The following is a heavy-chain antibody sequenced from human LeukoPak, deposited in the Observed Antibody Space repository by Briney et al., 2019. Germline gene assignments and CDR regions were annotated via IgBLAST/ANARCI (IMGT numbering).Heavy chain of an antibody. Sequence: GGSLRLSCAGSAFTFSSYSMNWVRQAPGKGLEWVSSISGSSSDIYYADSVKGRFTISRDNAKNSLYLQMKSLRAEDTAVYYCAKDHPEYYDSSGYHDYWGQGTLVTVSS. J-gene: IGHJ4*02. CDR1: AFTFSSYS. CDR3: AKDHPEYYDSSGYHDY. CDR2: ISGSSSDI. D-gene: IGHD3-22*01. V-gene: IGHV3-21*01.